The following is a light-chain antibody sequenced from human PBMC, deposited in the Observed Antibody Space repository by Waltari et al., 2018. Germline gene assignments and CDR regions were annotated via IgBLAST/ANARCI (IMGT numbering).Light chain of an antibody. CDR2: NNN. J-gene: IGLJ3*02. CDR1: SSNIGSKT. Sequence: QSVVTQSPSASGPPGQRVTISCSGSSSNIGSKTVNWYQHLPGTAPKLLIHNNNQRPSGVPDRCSGSKSDTSASLAISGLQSEDEAEYYCAVWDDGLNGWMFGGGTKLTVL. V-gene: IGLV1-44*01. CDR3: AVWDDGLNGWM.